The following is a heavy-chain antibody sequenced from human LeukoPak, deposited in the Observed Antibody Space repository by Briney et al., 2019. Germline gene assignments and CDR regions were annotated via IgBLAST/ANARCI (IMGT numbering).Heavy chain of an antibody. CDR3: AQSLGSGNWIGNWFDP. Sequence: SETLSLTCTVSGGSISSSSHSWGWIRQPPGKGLEWTGTIYYTGRTYYNPSLESRLTISVDTSKNQFSPKLTSVTAADTAIYYCAQSLGSGNWIGNWFDPWGQGTLVTVSS. CDR1: GGSISSSSHS. V-gene: IGHV4-39*01. J-gene: IGHJ5*02. CDR2: IYYTGRT. D-gene: IGHD1-1*01.